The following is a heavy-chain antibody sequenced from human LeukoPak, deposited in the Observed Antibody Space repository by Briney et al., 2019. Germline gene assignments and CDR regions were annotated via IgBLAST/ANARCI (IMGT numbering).Heavy chain of an antibody. CDR3: ARDGLASSWYPYYYYMDV. CDR2: INPNSGGT. D-gene: IGHD6-13*01. Sequence: GASVKVSCKASGYTFTGYYMHWVRQAPGQGLEWMGWINPNSGGTNYAQKFQGRVTMTRDTSISTAYMELSRLRSDETAVYYCARDGLASSWYPYYYYMDVWGKGTTVTVSS. V-gene: IGHV1-2*02. J-gene: IGHJ6*03. CDR1: GYTFTGYY.